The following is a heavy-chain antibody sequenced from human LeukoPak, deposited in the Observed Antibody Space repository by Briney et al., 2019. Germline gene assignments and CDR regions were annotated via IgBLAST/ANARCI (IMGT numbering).Heavy chain of an antibody. V-gene: IGHV1-69*06. J-gene: IGHJ4*02. D-gene: IGHD1-26*01. Sequence: ASVKVSCKASGGTFSSYAISWVRQAPGQGLEWMGGIIPIFGTANYAQKFQGRVTITADKSTSTAYMELSSLRSEDTAVYYCARDRSSYGFTDDYWGQGTLVTVSS. CDR3: ARDRSSYGFTDDY. CDR2: IIPIFGTA. CDR1: GGTFSSYA.